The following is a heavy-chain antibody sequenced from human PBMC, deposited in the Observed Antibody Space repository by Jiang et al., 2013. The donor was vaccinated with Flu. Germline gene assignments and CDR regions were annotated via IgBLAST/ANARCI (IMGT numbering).Heavy chain of an antibody. D-gene: IGHD5-24*01. CDR1: GGTFSSYA. CDR2: IIPILGIA. Sequence: GAEVKKPGSSVKVSCKASGGTFSSYAISWVRQAPGQGLEWMGRIIPILGIANYAQKFQGRVTITADKSTSTAYMELSSLRSEDTAVYYCARAGGTRWLQFLDYFDYWGQGTLVTVSS. CDR3: ARAGGTRWLQFLDYFDY. J-gene: IGHJ4*02. V-gene: IGHV1-69*04.